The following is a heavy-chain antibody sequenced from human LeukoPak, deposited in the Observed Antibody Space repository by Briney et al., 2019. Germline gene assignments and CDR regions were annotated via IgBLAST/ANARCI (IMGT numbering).Heavy chain of an antibody. J-gene: IGHJ3*02. CDR1: GGSISSGSYY. D-gene: IGHD5-18*01. CDR3: ASPKGIQLRRPSRAFDI. CDR2: IYTSGST. V-gene: IGHV4-61*02. Sequence: SQTLSLTCTVSGGSISSGSYYWSWIRQPAGKGLEWIGRIYTSGSTNYNPSLKSRVTISVDTSKNQFSLKLSTVTAADTAVYYCASPKGIQLRRPSRAFDIWGQGTMVTVSS.